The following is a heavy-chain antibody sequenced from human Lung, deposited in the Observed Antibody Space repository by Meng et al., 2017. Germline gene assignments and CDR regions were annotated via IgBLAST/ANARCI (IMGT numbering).Heavy chain of an antibody. CDR3: ARGTPGRSYSDY. Sequence: QVYLVQFGAEVKQPGASVQPSCQSSDYTFTGYGVSCVRQAPGQGREWMAWVGAHDYNTSHAPKFQGRVTVSADRPTATAYMELRSLRSDDTAVYYCARGTPGRSYSDYWGPGTLVTVSS. J-gene: IGHJ4*02. CDR2: VGAHDYNT. D-gene: IGHD3-10*01. CDR1: DYTFTGYG. V-gene: IGHV1-18*01.